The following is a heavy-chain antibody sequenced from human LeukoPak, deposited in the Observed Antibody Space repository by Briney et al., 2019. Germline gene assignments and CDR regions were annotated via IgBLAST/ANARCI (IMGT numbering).Heavy chain of an antibody. CDR2: IGKGGDT. D-gene: IGHD5-12*01. V-gene: IGHV3-13*04. Sequence: GGSLRLSCAASGLTFITYDMHWVRQATGEGLEWVSGIGKGGDTYYVGSVKGRFTISRENAKNSLYLQIYSLRSGDTAVYYCARGGYSGFDVWGQGTVVTVSS. J-gene: IGHJ3*01. CDR3: ARGGYSGFDV. CDR1: GLTFITYD.